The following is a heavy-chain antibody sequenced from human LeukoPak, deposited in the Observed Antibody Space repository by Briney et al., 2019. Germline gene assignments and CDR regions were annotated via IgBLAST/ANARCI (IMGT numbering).Heavy chain of an antibody. CDR1: GFTFSSYA. Sequence: GGSLRLSCAASGFTFSSYAMHWVRQAPGKGLEWVAVISYDGSNKYYADSVKGRFPISRDNSKNTLYPQMNSLRAEDTAVYFCARDWDYKMATIPGYWGQGTLVTVSS. D-gene: IGHD5-24*01. J-gene: IGHJ4*02. CDR3: ARDWDYKMATIPGY. CDR2: ISYDGSNK. V-gene: IGHV3-30-3*01.